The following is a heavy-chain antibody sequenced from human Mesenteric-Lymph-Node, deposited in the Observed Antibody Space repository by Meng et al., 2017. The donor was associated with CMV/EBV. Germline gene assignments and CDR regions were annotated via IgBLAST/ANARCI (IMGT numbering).Heavy chain of an antibody. CDR1: GFNFSTYS. D-gene: IGHD5-18*01. V-gene: IGHV3-48*04. Sequence: GGSLRLSCAASGFNFSTYSMTWVRQAPGKGLEWISYISSGSSSIIYADSVKGRFTISRDNAKNSLYLQMSSLRAEDTAVYYCARDLGYAPRVFWGQGTLVTVSS. CDR3: ARDLGYAPRVF. CDR2: ISSGSSSI. J-gene: IGHJ4*02.